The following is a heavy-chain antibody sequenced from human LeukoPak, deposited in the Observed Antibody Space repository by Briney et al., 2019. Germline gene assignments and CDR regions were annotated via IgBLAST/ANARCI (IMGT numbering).Heavy chain of an antibody. CDR1: GGSVSSDSYY. D-gene: IGHD4-17*01. V-gene: IGHV4-61*01. CDR2: IHNSGST. CDR3: ARTNYGDYNWFDP. J-gene: IGHJ5*02. Sequence: TSETRSLTCKVSGGSVSSDSYYWSWIRQPPGQGLEWIGYIHNSGSTKYNASLKSRLTISVDTSKNQFSLEVTSVTAADTAVYYCARTNYGDYNWFDPWGQGTLVTVSS.